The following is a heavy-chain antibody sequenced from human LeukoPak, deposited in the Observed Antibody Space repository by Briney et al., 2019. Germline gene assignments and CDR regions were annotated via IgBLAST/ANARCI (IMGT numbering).Heavy chain of an antibody. D-gene: IGHD2-2*01. CDR1: GYTFSNFG. J-gene: IGHJ4*02. Sequence: ASVKVSCKTSGYTFSNFGINRVRQAPGQGLEWMAWISGNNDNPNYGQKFQGRFTVTTDSSTSTAYMELRNLRFDDTAVYYCARDGTSTDDYWGQGTLVTVSS. V-gene: IGHV1-18*01. CDR2: ISGNNDNP. CDR3: ARDGTSTDDY.